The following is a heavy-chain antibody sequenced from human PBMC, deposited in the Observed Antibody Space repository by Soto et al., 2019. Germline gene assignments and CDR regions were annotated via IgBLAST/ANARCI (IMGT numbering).Heavy chain of an antibody. V-gene: IGHV1-69*06. CDR2: IIPIFGTA. CDR1: GGAFSSYS. J-gene: IGHJ6*02. CDR3: ARDRGIAVAENYYYYGMDV. Sequence: SVKVSCKPSGGAFSSYSISWVRQAPGQGLEWMGGIIPIFGTANYAQKFQGRVTITADKSTSTAYMELSSLRSEDTAVYYCARDRGIAVAENYYYYGMDVWGQGTTVTVSS. D-gene: IGHD6-19*01.